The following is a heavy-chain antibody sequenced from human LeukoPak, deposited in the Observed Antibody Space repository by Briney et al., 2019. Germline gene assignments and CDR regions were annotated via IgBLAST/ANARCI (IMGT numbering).Heavy chain of an antibody. CDR1: GGSFSGYY. CDR3: ARHGMSGYGLKFDY. V-gene: IGHV4-4*09. CDR2: IYTSGNT. D-gene: IGHD5-12*01. Sequence: RASETLSLTCAVYGGSFSGYYWSWIRQPPGKGLEWIGNIYTSGNTNYNPSLKSRVTISVDTSKNQFSLKLSSVTAADTAVYYCARHGMSGYGLKFDYWGQGTLVTVSS. J-gene: IGHJ4*02.